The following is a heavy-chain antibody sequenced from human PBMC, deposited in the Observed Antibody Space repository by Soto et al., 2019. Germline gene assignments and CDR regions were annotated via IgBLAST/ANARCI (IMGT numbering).Heavy chain of an antibody. CDR1: GDSISSGSYY. D-gene: IGHD3-3*01. Sequence: QLQLQESGPGLVKPSETLSLTCTVSGDSISSGSYYWGWIRQPPGKGLEWIGTIHYSGRTYYDASLKSRITISVDTSKNQFSLQLSSVTAADPAVYYCARQNGGLRPNFDYWGQGSLVTVSS. CDR3: ARQNGGLRPNFDY. V-gene: IGHV4-39*01. CDR2: IHYSGRT. J-gene: IGHJ4*02.